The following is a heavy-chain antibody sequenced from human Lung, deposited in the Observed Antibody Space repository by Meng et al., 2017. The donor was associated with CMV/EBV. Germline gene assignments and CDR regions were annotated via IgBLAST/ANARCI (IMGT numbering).Heavy chain of an antibody. CDR3: LRRSGGSV. V-gene: IGHV4-4*02. CDR1: GDSTTNHNW. D-gene: IGHD3-10*01. J-gene: IGHJ1*01. CDR2: IPHRGSS. Sequence: QLRRSGPCLGQPSETLPPPCPVPGDSTTNHNWWAWVRQPPGKGLEWIGEIPHRGSSAYNPSLKSRVSMSIDKSKNQFSLKLTSVTAADTAVYHCLRRSGGSVWGQGTLVTVSS.